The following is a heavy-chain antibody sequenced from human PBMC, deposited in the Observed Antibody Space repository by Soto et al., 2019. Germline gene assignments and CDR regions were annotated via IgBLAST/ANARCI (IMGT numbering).Heavy chain of an antibody. CDR2: ISSSSSTI. CDR1: GFTFSSYS. J-gene: IGHJ6*03. D-gene: IGHD3-16*01. CDR3: AREKYIWGSYNYYYMDV. V-gene: IGHV3-48*01. Sequence: GGSLRLSCAASGFTFSSYSMNWVRQAPGKGLEWVSYISSSSSTIYYADSVKGRFTISRDNAKNSLYLQMNSLRAEDTAVYYCAREKYIWGSYNYYYMDVWGKGTTVTVSS.